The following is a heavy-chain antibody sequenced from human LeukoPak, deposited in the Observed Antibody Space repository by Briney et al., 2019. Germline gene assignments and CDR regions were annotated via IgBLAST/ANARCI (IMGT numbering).Heavy chain of an antibody. J-gene: IGHJ3*01. Sequence: GGTLRLSCAASGVTSSNYWMSWVRQAPGKGLEWVSSIRSSSIYIKYADSVKGRFTISRDNAKNSLYLQMKSRRAEDTGGYYCAREKEKGSTSGSSSHLWGQGTMVTVSS. V-gene: IGHV3-21*01. CDR3: AREKEKGSTSGSSSHL. CDR1: GVTSSNYW. CDR2: IRSSSIYI. D-gene: IGHD1-26*01.